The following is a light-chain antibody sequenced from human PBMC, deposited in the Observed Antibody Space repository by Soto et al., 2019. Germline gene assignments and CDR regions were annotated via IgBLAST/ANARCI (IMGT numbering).Light chain of an antibody. CDR1: QYVSNK. V-gene: IGKV3-15*01. CDR2: GAS. CDR3: QQYKEWPPFT. Sequence: EIVLTQSPGTLSLSPGETATLSCRASQYVSNKVAWYQQKPGQAPSLLILGASTRATGVPARFSGSGSGTEFTLSISSLQSEDFAVYYCQQYKEWPPFTFGQGTRLEIK. J-gene: IGKJ5*01.